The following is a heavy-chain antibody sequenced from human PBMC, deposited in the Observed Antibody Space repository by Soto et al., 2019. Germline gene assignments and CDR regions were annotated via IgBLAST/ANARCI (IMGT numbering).Heavy chain of an antibody. V-gene: IGHV1-8*01. D-gene: IGHD6-13*01. CDR2: MNPNSGNT. J-gene: IGHJ6*02. CDR1: GYTFTSYD. CDR3: TRGDSSSWKWYYYGMDV. Sequence: ASVQVSCKASGYTFTSYDINWVRQATGQGLEWMGWMNPNSGNTGYAQKFQGRVTMTRNTSISTAYMELSSLRSEDTAVYYCTRGDSSSWKWYYYGMDVWGQGTTVTVSS.